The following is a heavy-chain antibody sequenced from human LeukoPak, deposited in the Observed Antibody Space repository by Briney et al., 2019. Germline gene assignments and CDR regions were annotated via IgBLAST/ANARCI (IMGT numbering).Heavy chain of an antibody. J-gene: IGHJ6*03. D-gene: IGHD4-17*01. CDR1: GFTFSSYS. CDR3: ARPLDYYGDYVGYYMDV. Sequence: TGGSLRLSCAASGFTFSSYSMNWVRQAPGKGLEWVSSISSSSSYIYYADSVKGRFTISRDNAKNSLYLQMNSLRAEDTAVYYCARPLDYYGDYVGYYMDVWGKGTTVTVSS. V-gene: IGHV3-21*01. CDR2: ISSSSSYI.